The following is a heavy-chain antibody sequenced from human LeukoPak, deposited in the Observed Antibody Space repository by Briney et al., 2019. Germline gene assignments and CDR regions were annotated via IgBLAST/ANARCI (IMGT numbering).Heavy chain of an antibody. J-gene: IGHJ3*02. D-gene: IGHD3-16*01. Sequence: GGSLRLSCAASGFTFRSYGMHWVRQAPGKGLEWVSYISSSGSTIYYADSVKGRFTISRDNARNSLYLQMNSLRAEDTAVYYCASGGGEWDAFDIWGQGTMVTVSS. CDR1: GFTFRSYG. CDR3: ASGGGEWDAFDI. CDR2: ISSSGSTI. V-gene: IGHV3-48*04.